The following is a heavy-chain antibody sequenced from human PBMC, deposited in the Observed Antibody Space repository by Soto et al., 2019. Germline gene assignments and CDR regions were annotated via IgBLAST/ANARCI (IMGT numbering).Heavy chain of an antibody. Sequence: PGGSLRLSCAASGFTFSSYAMSWVRQAPGKGLEWVSAISGSGGSTYYADSVKGRFTISRDNSKNTLYLQMNSLRAEDTAVYYCAKDYSPSITIFGVVSSYYYYMDVWGKGTTVTVSS. D-gene: IGHD3-3*01. CDR1: GFTFSSYA. V-gene: IGHV3-23*01. CDR3: AKDYSPSITIFGVVSSYYYYMDV. CDR2: ISGSGGST. J-gene: IGHJ6*03.